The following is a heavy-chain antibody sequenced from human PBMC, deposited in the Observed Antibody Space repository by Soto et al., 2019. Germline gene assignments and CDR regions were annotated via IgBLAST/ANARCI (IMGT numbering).Heavy chain of an antibody. CDR3: AAESSHEYFDY. J-gene: IGHJ4*02. CDR2: IVVGSGNT. V-gene: IGHV1-58*01. D-gene: IGHD2-2*01. CDR1: GFTFTSSA. Sequence: EASVKVSCKASGFTFTSSAVQWVRQARGQRLEWIGWIVVGSGNTNYAQKFQERVTITRDMSTSTAYMELSSLRSEDTAVYYCAAESSHEYFDYWGQGTLVTVSS.